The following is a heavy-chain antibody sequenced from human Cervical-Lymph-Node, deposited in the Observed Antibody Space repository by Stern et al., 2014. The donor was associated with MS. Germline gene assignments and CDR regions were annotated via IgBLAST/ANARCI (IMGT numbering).Heavy chain of an antibody. D-gene: IGHD4-11*01. V-gene: IGHV3-30-3*01. J-gene: IGHJ4*02. CDR3: AREDYRNYSPHIDY. CDR1: GFSFTGHT. CDR2: ISYEGCKK. Sequence: MQLVESGGGVVQPGRSLRISCAASGFSFTGHTMHWVRQAPGKGLEWVTSISYEGCKKPYACSVKGRFTISRDTSKNTLYLQMNSLRVEDTALYYCAREDYRNYSPHIDYWGQGTLVTVSS.